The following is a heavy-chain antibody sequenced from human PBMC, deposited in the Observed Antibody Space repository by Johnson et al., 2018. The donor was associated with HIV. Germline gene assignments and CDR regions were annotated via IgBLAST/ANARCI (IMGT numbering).Heavy chain of an antibody. V-gene: IGHV3-74*02. Sequence: VQLVESGGGLVQRGGSLRLSCAASGFTFGSYWMSWVRQAPGKGLVWVSRINSDGSSTNYADAVKGRFTISRYSSKNTLYLQVNSLRAEDAAVYYCARGSRYTYDNDDVYLLQAFDIWGQGTMVTVSS. J-gene: IGHJ3*02. CDR1: GFTFGSYW. CDR2: INSDGSST. CDR3: ARGSRYTYDNDDVYLLQAFDI. D-gene: IGHD3-16*01.